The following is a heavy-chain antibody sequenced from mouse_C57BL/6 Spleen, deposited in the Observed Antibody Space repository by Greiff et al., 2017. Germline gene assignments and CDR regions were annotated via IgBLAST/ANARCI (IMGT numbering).Heavy chain of an antibody. V-gene: IGHV1-80*01. CDR2: IYPGDGDT. J-gene: IGHJ3*01. CDR1: GYAFSSYC. CDR3: ARRDQATWFAC. D-gene: IGHD3-2*02. Sequence: LQESGAELVKPGASVKISCKASGYAFSSYCMNWVKQRPGKGLEWIGQIYPGDGDTNYNGKFKGKATLTADKSSSTAYMQLSSLTSEDSAVYFGARRDQATWFACWGQGALVTVSA.